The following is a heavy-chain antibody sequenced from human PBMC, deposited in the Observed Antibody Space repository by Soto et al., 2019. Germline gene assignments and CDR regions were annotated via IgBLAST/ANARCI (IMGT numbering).Heavy chain of an antibody. CDR2: IYPGDSET. J-gene: IGHJ3*02. D-gene: IGHD4-17*01. CDR3: ARPGNDYGLGAFDI. CDR1: GYTFTNYW. Sequence: PGESLKISCRGSGYTFTNYWIAWVRQMPGKGLEWMGIIYPGDSETRYSPSFQGLVTISADKSISTAYLQWSSLKASDIAMYYCARPGNDYGLGAFDIWGQGTKVTVSS. V-gene: IGHV5-51*01.